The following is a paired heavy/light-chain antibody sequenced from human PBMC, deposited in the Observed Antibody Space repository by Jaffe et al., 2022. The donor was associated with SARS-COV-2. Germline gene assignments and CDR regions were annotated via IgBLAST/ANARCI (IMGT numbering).Heavy chain of an antibody. J-gene: IGHJ6*02. Sequence: QITLKESGPTLVKPTQTLTLTCTFSGFSLSTSGVGVGWIRQPPGKALEWLALIYWDDDKRYSPSLKSRLTITKDTSKNQVVLTMTNMDPVDTATYYCAHRGRLSRFGDYYYYGMDVWGQGTTVTVSS. D-gene: IGHD3-10*01. V-gene: IGHV2-5*02. CDR3: AHRGRLSRFGDYYYYGMDV. CDR2: IYWDDDK. CDR1: GFSLSTSGVG.
Light chain of an antibody. CDR1: QSISSY. Sequence: DIQMTQSPSSLSASVGDRVTITCRASQSISSYLNWYQQKPGKAPKLLIYAASSLQSGVPSRFSGSGSGTDFTLTISSLQPEDFATYYCQQSYSTLTWTFGQGTKVEIK. CDR2: AAS. V-gene: IGKV1-39*01. CDR3: QQSYSTLTWT. J-gene: IGKJ1*01.